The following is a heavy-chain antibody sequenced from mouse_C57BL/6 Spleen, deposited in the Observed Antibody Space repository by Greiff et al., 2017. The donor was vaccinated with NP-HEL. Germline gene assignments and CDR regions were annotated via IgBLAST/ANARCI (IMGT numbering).Heavy chain of an antibody. V-gene: IGHV1-62-2*01. D-gene: IGHD2-4*01. J-gene: IGHJ3*01. CDR3: ARHEGSLYDYDGRAWFAY. CDR2: FYPGSGSI. CDR1: GYTFTEYT. Sequence: QVQLQQSGAELVKPGASVKLSCKASGYTFTEYTIHWVKQRSGQGLEWIGWFYPGSGSIKYNEKFKDKATLTADKSSSTVYMELSRLTSEDSAVYFCARHEGSLYDYDGRAWFAYWGQGTLVTVSA.